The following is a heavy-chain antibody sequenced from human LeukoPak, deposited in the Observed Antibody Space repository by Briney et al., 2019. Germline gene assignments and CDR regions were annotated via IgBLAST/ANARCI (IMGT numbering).Heavy chain of an antibody. D-gene: IGHD4-11*01. J-gene: IGHJ4*02. CDR2: IDSSSNYI. V-gene: IGHV3-21*01. CDR1: GFSFSSYS. CDR3: AKVGLPVTTILDYFDY. Sequence: GGSLRLSCAASGFSFSSYSMNWVRQAPGKGLEWVSSIDSSSNYIFYADSVKGRFTISRDNAENSLDLQMNSLRTEDTAVYYCAKVGLPVTTILDYFDYWGQGTLVTVSS.